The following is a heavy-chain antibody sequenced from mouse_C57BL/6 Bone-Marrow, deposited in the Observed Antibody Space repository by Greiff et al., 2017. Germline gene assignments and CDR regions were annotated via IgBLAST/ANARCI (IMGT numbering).Heavy chain of an antibody. Sequence: EVQLQQSGAELVRPGASVKLSCTASGFNIKDDYMHWVKQRPEQGLEWIGRIDPENGDTEYASKFQGKATITADTSSNTAYLQLSSLTSEDTAVYYCTSLIYYDYGLFAYWGQGTLVTVSA. CDR3: TSLIYYDYGLFAY. CDR1: GFNIKDDY. V-gene: IGHV14-4*01. J-gene: IGHJ3*01. CDR2: IDPENGDT. D-gene: IGHD2-4*01.